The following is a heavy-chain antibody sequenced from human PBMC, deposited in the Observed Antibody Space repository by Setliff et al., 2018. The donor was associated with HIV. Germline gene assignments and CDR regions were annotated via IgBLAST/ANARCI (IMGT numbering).Heavy chain of an antibody. CDR1: GFTVSSNY. CDR3: ARSMTTVPFFDY. J-gene: IGHJ4*02. CDR2: IYSGGST. V-gene: IGHV3-53*01. Sequence: LRLSCAASGFTVSSNYMSWVRQAPGKGLEWVSVIYSGGSTYYADSVKGRFTISRDNSKNTLYLQMNSLRAEDTAVYYCARSMTTVPFFDYWGQGTLVTVSS. D-gene: IGHD4-4*01.